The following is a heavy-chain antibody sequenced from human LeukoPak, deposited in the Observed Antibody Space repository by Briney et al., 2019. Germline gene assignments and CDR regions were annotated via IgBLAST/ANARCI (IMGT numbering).Heavy chain of an antibody. V-gene: IGHV3-66*02. CDR2: LYSAGST. CDR3: ARGFRSNPHDAFDI. J-gene: IGHJ3*02. CDR1: GFTVSSNY. Sequence: GGSLRLSCTASGFTVSSNYMTWVRQAPGKGLEWVSLLYSAGSTYYADSVTGRFTVSRDNSQNTLYLQMNSLRPDDTAVYYCARGFRSNPHDAFDIWGQGTMVTVSS. D-gene: IGHD1-26*01.